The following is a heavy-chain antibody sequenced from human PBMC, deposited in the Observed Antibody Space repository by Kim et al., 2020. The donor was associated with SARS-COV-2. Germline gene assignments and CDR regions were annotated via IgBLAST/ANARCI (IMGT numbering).Heavy chain of an antibody. CDR1: GASLSGFF. J-gene: IGHJ6*02. CDR2: INHSGIT. D-gene: IGHD5-18*01. V-gene: IGHV4-34*01. Sequence: SETLSLTCGVNGASLSGFFWSWIRQSPGKGLEWIGEINHSGITNYNPSLKSRVTISIYTSKSQFSLRLTSVTAADTAVYYCARGRRTQVWLADRLFYHFYCLDVWGQGTAVTVSS. CDR3: ARGRRTQVWLADRLFYHFYCLDV.